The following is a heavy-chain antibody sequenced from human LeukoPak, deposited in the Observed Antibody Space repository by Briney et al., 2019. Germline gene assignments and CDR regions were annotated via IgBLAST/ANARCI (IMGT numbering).Heavy chain of an antibody. CDR1: GFSVSDDY. V-gene: IGHV3-53*01. D-gene: IGHD3-10*01. CDR2: LYSGGAS. Sequence: GGSLRLSCAASGFSVSDDYMAWVRQAPGKGLQWVSILYSGGASFYADSARGRFTISRDNSKNTLYLQMNSLTAEDTAKYYCARARLTGSYHSFDSCGQATLVTVSS. J-gene: IGHJ4*02. CDR3: ARARLTGSYHSFDS.